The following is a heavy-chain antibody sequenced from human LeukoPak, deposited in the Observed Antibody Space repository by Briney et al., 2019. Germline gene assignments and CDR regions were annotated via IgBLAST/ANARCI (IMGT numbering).Heavy chain of an antibody. Sequence: TGGSLRLSCAASGFTFSSYAMSWVRQAPGKGLEWVSAISGSGGSTYYADSVKRRFTISRDNSKNTLYLQMNSLRAEDMALYYCAKDMGRYYDSSGFFDYWGQGTLVTVSS. CDR1: GFTFSSYA. V-gene: IGHV3-23*01. J-gene: IGHJ4*02. CDR2: ISGSGGST. CDR3: AKDMGRYYDSSGFFDY. D-gene: IGHD3-22*01.